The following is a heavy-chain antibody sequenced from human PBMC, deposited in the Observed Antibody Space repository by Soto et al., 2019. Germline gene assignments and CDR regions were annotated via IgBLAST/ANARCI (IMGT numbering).Heavy chain of an antibody. V-gene: IGHV3-11*05. CDR1: GFTFSDYY. Sequence: QVQLVESGGGLVKPGGSLRLSCAASGFTFSDYYMSWIRQAPGKGLEWVSYISSSSSYTNYADSVKGRFTISRDNAKNSLYLQMNSLRAEDTAVYYCARDHHRYSGYYYVEYWGQGTLVTVSS. D-gene: IGHD5-12*01. CDR2: ISSSSSYT. J-gene: IGHJ4*02. CDR3: ARDHHRYSGYYYVEY.